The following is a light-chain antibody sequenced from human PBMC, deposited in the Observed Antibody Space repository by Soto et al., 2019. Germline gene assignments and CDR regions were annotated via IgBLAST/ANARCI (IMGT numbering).Light chain of an antibody. J-gene: IGKJ2*01. CDR2: KVS. V-gene: IGKV2-30*01. CDR1: QSLVYSDGNTY. Sequence: DVVMTQSPLSLPVTLGQPASISCRSSQSLVYSDGNTYLNWCQQRPGQSPRRLIYKVSNRDSGIPDRFSGSGSGTDFTLKISRVEAEHVRVYYCMQGTHWPPYTFGQGTKLEIK. CDR3: MQGTHWPPYT.